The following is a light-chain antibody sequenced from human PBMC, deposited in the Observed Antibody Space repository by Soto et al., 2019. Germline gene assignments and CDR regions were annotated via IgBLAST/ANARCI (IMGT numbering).Light chain of an antibody. CDR1: HSVSSS. CDR2: DAS. Sequence: EIVLTQSPATLSLSPGESATLSCRASHSVSSSLAWYQQKPGQAPRLLIYDASNRATGIPARFSGSGPGTDFTLTISSLEPEDFAVYHCQQRSNWPLTFGGGTKVDIK. V-gene: IGKV3-11*01. J-gene: IGKJ4*01. CDR3: QQRSNWPLT.